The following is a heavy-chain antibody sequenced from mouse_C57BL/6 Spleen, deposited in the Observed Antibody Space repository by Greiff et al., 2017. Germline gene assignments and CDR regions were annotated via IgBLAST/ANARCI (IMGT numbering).Heavy chain of an antibody. CDR2: IYPGSGNT. CDR3: ARGYYGSLAY. D-gene: IGHD1-1*01. J-gene: IGHJ3*01. V-gene: IGHV1-66*01. CDR1: GYSFTSYY. Sequence: QVQLQQSGPELVKPGASVKISCKASGYSFTSYYIHWVKQRPGQGLEWIGWIYPGSGNTKYNEKFKGKDTLTADTSSSTAYMQLSSLTSEDSAVYYCARGYYGSLAYWGQGTLVTVSA.